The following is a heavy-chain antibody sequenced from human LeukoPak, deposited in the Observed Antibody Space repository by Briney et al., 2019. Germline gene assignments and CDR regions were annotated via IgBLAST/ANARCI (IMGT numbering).Heavy chain of an antibody. CDR2: IYFSGNT. Sequence: GSLRLSCAASEFTFSSYSMNWVRQSPGKGLEWIGSIYFSGNTYYNPSLKSRVTISVDTSRNQFSLKLSSVTAADTAVYYCARERGSGYYVPGIDIWGQGTMVTVSS. CDR3: ARERGSGYYVPGIDI. CDR1: EFTFSSYSMN. D-gene: IGHD3-22*01. J-gene: IGHJ3*02. V-gene: IGHV4-39*02.